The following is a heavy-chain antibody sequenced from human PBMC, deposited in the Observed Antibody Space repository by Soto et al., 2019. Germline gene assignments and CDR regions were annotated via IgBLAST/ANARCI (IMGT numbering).Heavy chain of an antibody. CDR1: GGTFSSYA. CDR3: ARESSGGSCCGWFDP. D-gene: IGHD2-15*01. Sequence: SVTVSCKASGGTFSSYAISWVRQAPGQGLEWMGGIIPIFGTANYAQKFQGRVTITADESTSTAYMELSSLRSEDTAVYYCARESSGGSCCGWFDPWGQGTLVT. J-gene: IGHJ5*02. V-gene: IGHV1-69*13. CDR2: IIPIFGTA.